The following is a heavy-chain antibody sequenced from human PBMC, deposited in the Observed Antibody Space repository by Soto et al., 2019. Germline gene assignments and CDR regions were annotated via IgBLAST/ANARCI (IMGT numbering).Heavy chain of an antibody. V-gene: IGHV4-39*01. Sequence: QLQLQESGPGLVKPSETLSLTCTVSGGSISSSSYYWGWIRQPPGKGLEWIGSIYYSGSTYYNPSLKSRVTISVDTSKNQFSLKLSSVTAADTAVYYCARYPRHITMVRGVMSPPDYWGQGTLVTVSS. CDR3: ARYPRHITMVRGVMSPPDY. CDR1: GGSISSSSYY. D-gene: IGHD3-10*01. J-gene: IGHJ4*02. CDR2: IYYSGST.